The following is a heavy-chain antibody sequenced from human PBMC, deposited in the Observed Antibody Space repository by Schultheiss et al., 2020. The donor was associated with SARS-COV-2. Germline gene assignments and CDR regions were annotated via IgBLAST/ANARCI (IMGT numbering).Heavy chain of an antibody. Sequence: SETLSLTCTVSGDSIGGSSWAWIRQPPGKGLEWIGYIYYSGSTNYNPSLKSRVTISVDTSKNQFSLKLSSVTAADTAVYYCARGVGVSAAATLGFDYWGQGTLVTVSS. J-gene: IGHJ4*02. V-gene: IGHV4-59*12. D-gene: IGHD6-13*01. CDR3: ARGVGVSAAATLGFDY. CDR1: GDSIGGSS. CDR2: IYYSGST.